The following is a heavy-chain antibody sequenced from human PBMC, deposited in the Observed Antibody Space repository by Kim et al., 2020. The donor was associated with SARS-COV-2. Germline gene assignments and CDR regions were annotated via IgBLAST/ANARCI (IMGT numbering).Heavy chain of an antibody. CDR3: AKDFRYCSGGSCYSYYYYYYGMEV. J-gene: IGHJ6*02. V-gene: IGHV3-33*06. D-gene: IGHD2-15*01. CDR1: GFTFSSYA. Sequence: GGSLRLSCAASGFTFSSYAMHWVRQAPGKGLEWVAVIWYDGSNKYYADSVKGRFTISRDNSKNTLYLQMNSLRAEDTAVYYCAKDFRYCSGGSCYSYYYYYYGMEVLGQGTTVTVSS. CDR2: IWYDGSNK.